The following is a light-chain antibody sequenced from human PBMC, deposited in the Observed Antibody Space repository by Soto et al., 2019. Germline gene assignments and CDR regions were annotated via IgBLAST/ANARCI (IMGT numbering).Light chain of an antibody. CDR1: SRDVGTYTL. V-gene: IGLV2-23*01. Sequence: QSVLTQPASVSGSPGQSITISCTGTSRDVGTYTLVSWYQHYPGKAPKLIIYEGSKRPSGVSNRFSASKTGRTASLTISGLQPEDEADYYCCSYAGNNNVIFGGGTKLTVL. CDR3: CSYAGNNNVI. CDR2: EGS. J-gene: IGLJ2*01.